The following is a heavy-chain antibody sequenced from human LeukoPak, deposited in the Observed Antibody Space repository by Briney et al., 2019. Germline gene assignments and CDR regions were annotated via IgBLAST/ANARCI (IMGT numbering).Heavy chain of an antibody. CDR1: GYTFTSYY. Sequence: ASVKVSCKASGYTFTSYYMHWVRQAPGQGLEWMGWINPNSGGTNYAQKFQGRVTMTRDTSISTAYMELSSLRSDDTAAYYCTRAGSGRAPFDPWGQGTLVTVSS. CDR2: INPNSGGT. CDR3: TRAGSGRAPFDP. J-gene: IGHJ5*02. D-gene: IGHD3-10*01. V-gene: IGHV1-2*02.